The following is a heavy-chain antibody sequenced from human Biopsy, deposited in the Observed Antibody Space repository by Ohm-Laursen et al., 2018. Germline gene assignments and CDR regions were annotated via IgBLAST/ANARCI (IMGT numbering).Heavy chain of an antibody. CDR1: GFTFSSYG. V-gene: IGHV3-33*01. Sequence: SLRLSCAASGFTFSSYGMHWVRQAPGKGLEWVAFIWYDGNNKYYADSVKGRFTISRDNSENTLYLQMNSLRDEDTAVYYCEREPVGANYVDYWGQGTLVTVSS. CDR2: IWYDGNNK. D-gene: IGHD1-26*01. J-gene: IGHJ4*02. CDR3: EREPVGANYVDY.